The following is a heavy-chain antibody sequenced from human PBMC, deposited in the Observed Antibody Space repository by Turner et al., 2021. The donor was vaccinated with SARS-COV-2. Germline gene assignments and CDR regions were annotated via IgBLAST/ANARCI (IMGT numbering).Heavy chain of an antibody. Sequence: LQLPESGPGLVKPSETLSLTCTVSGGSISSSSYYWGWIRQPPGKGLEWIGNIYYSGITYYNPSLKSRVTISVDTSKNQFSLKLSSVTASDTAVYYCARLMDTAMDYYGMDVWGQGTTVTVSS. J-gene: IGHJ6*02. CDR2: IYYSGIT. V-gene: IGHV4-39*01. D-gene: IGHD5-18*01. CDR1: GGSISSSSYY. CDR3: ARLMDTAMDYYGMDV.